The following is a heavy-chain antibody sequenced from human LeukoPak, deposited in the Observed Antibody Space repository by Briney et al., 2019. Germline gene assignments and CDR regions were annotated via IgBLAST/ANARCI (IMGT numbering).Heavy chain of an antibody. D-gene: IGHD5-12*01. CDR2: INPNSGGT. J-gene: IGHJ4*02. CDR1: GYTFTVYY. CDR3: ARDSGYDPDFDY. Sequence: ASVKVSCKASGYTFTVYYMHWVRQAPGQGLEWMGWINPNSGGTNYAQKFQGRVTMTRDTSISTAYMELSRLRSDDTAVYYCARDSGYDPDFDYWGQGTLVTVSS. V-gene: IGHV1-2*02.